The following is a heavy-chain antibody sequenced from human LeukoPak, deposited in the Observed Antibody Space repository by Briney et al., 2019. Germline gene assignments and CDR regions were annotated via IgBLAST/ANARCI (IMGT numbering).Heavy chain of an antibody. CDR3: ARDLEYSSGWYGGDIDY. CDR1: GFTFSSYS. CDR2: ISSSSSYI. D-gene: IGHD6-19*01. J-gene: IGHJ4*02. V-gene: IGHV3-21*01. Sequence: GGSLRLSCAASGFTFSSYSMNWVRQAPGKGLEWVSSISSSSSYIYYADPVKGRFTISRDNAKNSLYLQMNSLRAEDTAVYYCARDLEYSSGWYGGDIDYWGQGTLVTVSS.